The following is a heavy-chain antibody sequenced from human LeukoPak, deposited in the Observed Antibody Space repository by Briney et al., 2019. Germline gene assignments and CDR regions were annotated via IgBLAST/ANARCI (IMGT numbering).Heavy chain of an antibody. V-gene: IGHV4-61*02. CDR2: IYTTRST. CDR3: ARSPGGSGTRAFDI. CDR1: GASISGGSYY. Sequence: PSETLSLTCTASGASISGGSYYWSWIRQPAGKGLEWIGRIYTTRSTNYNPSLNSRVTISVDTSKNQFSLELSSVTAADTAVYYCARSPGGSGTRAFDIWGQGTMVTVSS. J-gene: IGHJ3*02. D-gene: IGHD3-10*01.